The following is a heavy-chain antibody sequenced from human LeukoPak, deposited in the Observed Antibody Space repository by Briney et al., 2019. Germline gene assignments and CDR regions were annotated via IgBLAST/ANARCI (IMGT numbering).Heavy chain of an antibody. V-gene: IGHV1-2*02. D-gene: IGHD6-13*01. CDR1: GYTFTGYY. CDR2: ISPNSGDT. Sequence: GASVKVSCKASGYTFTGYYIHWVRQAPGQGLEWMGWISPNSGDTNSAQKFQGRVTMTRDTPISTAYMELSRLRSDDTAVYYCARYSTWYYFDYWGQGTLVTVSS. CDR3: ARYSTWYYFDY. J-gene: IGHJ4*02.